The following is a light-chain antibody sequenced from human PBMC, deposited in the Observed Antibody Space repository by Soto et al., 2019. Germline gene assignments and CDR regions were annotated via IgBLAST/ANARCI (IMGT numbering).Light chain of an antibody. CDR1: SGHSSDA. V-gene: IGLV4-69*01. CDR3: PTWGTSTFV. J-gene: IGLJ1*01. CDR2: LNNDGSH. Sequence: QSVLTQSPSASASLGPSVKLTCTLSSGHSSDAIACHQQQPQKGPRSLMKLNNDGSHSKGDGIPHLFSGSSSGAERYLTTASQQSEDADDYYCPTWGTSTFVFGAGTKLTVL.